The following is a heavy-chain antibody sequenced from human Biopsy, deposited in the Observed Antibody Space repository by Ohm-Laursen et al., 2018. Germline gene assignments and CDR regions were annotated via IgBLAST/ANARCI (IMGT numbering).Heavy chain of an antibody. CDR1: GGSISSYY. J-gene: IGHJ3*02. Sequence: SDTLSLTCTVSGGSISSYYWSWIRQAAEKGLEWIGRIYPGGGTIYNPSLKSRVTMSVDTSKNHFSLNLNSVTAADTAVYYCAGIVLGPTNDAFDIWGQGTMVTVSS. CDR3: AGIVLGPTNDAFDI. V-gene: IGHV4-4*07. D-gene: IGHD1-26*01. CDR2: IYPGGGT.